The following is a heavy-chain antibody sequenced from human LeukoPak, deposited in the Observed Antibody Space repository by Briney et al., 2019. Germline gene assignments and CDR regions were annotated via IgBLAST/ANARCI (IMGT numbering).Heavy chain of an antibody. CDR3: AKGTSRWGDAFDI. D-gene: IGHD3-16*01. CDR1: GFTFSNYG. V-gene: IGHV3-23*01. J-gene: IGHJ3*02. Sequence: GGTLRLSCAASGFTFSNYGMSWVRQAPGKGLEWVSSISGSGDSTYYADSVKGRFTISRDNSKNTLYLQMNSLRAEDTAVYYCAKGTSRWGDAFDIWGQGTMVTVSS. CDR2: ISGSGDST.